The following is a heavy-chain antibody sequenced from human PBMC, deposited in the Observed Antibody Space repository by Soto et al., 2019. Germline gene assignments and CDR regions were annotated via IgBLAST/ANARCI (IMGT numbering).Heavy chain of an antibody. CDR2: IYYSGST. CDR1: GGSISSYY. D-gene: IGHD3-10*01. V-gene: IGHV4-59*01. J-gene: IGHJ6*02. Sequence: SETLSLTCTVPGGSISSYYWSWIRQPPGKGLEWIGYIYYSGSTNYNPSLKSRVTISVDTSENQFSLKLSSVTAADTAVYYCARDQYLDVWGQGTTVTVSS. CDR3: ARDQYLDV.